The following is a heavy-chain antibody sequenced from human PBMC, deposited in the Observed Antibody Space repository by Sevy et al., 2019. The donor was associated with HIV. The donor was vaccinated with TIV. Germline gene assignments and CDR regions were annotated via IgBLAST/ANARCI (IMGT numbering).Heavy chain of an antibody. D-gene: IGHD6-13*01. V-gene: IGHV3-30*04. Sequence: GGSLRLSCAASGFIFSDYTLHWVRQAPGTGLEWVAVISYDGSFTYYADSVEGRFTISRDNSKNTLFLQMNSLRPEDTAVYYCARSQSSSWHYFDYWGQGTLVTVSS. CDR2: ISYDGSFT. CDR3: ARSQSSSWHYFDY. J-gene: IGHJ4*02. CDR1: GFIFSDYT.